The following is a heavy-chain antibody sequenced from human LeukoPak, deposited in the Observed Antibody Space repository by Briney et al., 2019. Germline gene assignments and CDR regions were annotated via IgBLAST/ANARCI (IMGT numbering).Heavy chain of an antibody. Sequence: SETLSLTCAVYGGSFSGYYWSWIRQPPGKGLEWIGEINHSGSTNYNPSLKSRVTISVDTSKNQFSLKLSSVTAADTAVYYCAKVPSGLFDYWGQGTLVTVSS. J-gene: IGHJ4*02. CDR2: INHSGST. CDR3: AKVPSGLFDY. D-gene: IGHD3-10*01. CDR1: GGSFSGYY. V-gene: IGHV4-34*01.